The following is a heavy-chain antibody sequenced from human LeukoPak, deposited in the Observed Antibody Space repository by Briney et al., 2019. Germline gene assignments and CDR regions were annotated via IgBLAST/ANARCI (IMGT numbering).Heavy chain of an antibody. CDR2: IYHSGST. V-gene: IGHV4-30-2*01. CDR1: GGSISSGGYS. Sequence: PSETLSLTCAVSGGSISSGGYSWSWIRQPRGKGLEWIGYIYHSGSTYYNPSLKSRVTISVDRSKNQFSLKLSSVTAADTAVYYCARGDVTMVRGELRSYFDYWGQGTLVTVSS. J-gene: IGHJ4*02. CDR3: ARGDVTMVRGELRSYFDY. D-gene: IGHD3-10*01.